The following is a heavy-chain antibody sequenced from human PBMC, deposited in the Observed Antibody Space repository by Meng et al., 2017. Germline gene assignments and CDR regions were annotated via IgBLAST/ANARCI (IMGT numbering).Heavy chain of an antibody. CDR1: GYTFTSYG. CDR3: ARSADSDSGGYWGGVYYYYYGMDV. D-gene: IGHD1-26*01. J-gene: IGHJ6*02. Sequence: ASVKVSCKASGYTFTSYGISWVRQAPGQGLEWMGWISAYNGNTNYAQKLQGRVTMTTDTSTSTAYMELRSLRSDATAVYYCARSADSDSGGYWGGVYYYYYGMDVWGQGTTVTVSS. CDR2: ISAYNGNT. V-gene: IGHV1-18*01.